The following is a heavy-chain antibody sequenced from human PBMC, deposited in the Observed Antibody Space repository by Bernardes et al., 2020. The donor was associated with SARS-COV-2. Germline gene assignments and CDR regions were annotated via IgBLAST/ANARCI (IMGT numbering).Heavy chain of an antibody. CDR2: FDPEDGET. J-gene: IGHJ6*02. CDR1: GYTFTGYY. CDR3: ATSYNWKADYYYYGMDV. V-gene: IGHV1-24*01. D-gene: IGHD1-1*01. Sequence: ASVKVSCKASGYTFTGYYMHWVRQAPGKGLEWMGGFDPEDGETIYAQKFQGRVTMTEDTSTDTAYMELSSLRSEDTAVYYCATSYNWKADYYYYGMDVWGQGTTVTVSS.